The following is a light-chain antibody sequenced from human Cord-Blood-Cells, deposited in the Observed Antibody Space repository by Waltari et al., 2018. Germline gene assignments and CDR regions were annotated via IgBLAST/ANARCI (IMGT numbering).Light chain of an antibody. Sequence: QSVLTQPPSASGTPGQRVTISCSGSSSNIGSNYVYWYQQLPGTAPKLLIYRNNQRPSGGPGRFAGSKSGTSASLAISGLRSEDEADYYCAAWDGSLSGWVFGGGTKLTVL. CDR3: AAWDGSLSGWV. CDR2: RNN. J-gene: IGLJ3*02. V-gene: IGLV1-47*01. CDR1: SSNIGSNY.